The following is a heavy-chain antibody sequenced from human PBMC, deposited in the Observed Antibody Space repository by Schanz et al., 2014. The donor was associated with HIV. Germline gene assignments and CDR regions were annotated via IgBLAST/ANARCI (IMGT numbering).Heavy chain of an antibody. CDR2: IFGSGGTT. CDR3: TRDEYRDV. D-gene: IGHD4-4*01. J-gene: IGHJ3*01. CDR1: GGSISNTY. Sequence: QLQLQESGPALVKPSETLSLTCTVSGGSISNTYWSWFRQPAGKGLEWIGRIFGSGGTTNYNPSHRGRIPISGDTTKKKLPLNLPSVTAADTAVYWCTRDEYRDVWGQGAKVTVSS. V-gene: IGHV4-4*07.